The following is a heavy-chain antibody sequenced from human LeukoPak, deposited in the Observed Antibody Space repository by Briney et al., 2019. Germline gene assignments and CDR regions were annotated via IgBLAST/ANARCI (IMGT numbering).Heavy chain of an antibody. CDR1: GAPFSSGSYY. CDR2: ISYSGNP. J-gene: IGHJ4*02. CDR3: ARASRITIFGVVILPEYYFDY. Sequence: PSQTLSLTCTVSGAPFSSGSYYWNWIRQHPGKGLEWIGYISYSGNPYYNSSLKSRLIISLDTSKSQFSLKLSSVTAADTAVYYCARASRITIFGVVILPEYYFDYWGQGTLVTVSS. D-gene: IGHD3-3*01. V-gene: IGHV4-31*03.